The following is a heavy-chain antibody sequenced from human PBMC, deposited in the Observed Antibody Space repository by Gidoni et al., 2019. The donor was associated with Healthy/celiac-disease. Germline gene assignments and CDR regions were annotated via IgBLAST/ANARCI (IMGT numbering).Heavy chain of an antibody. CDR3: ARGLRGVATIKAPPATLGY. Sequence: QVQLVQSGAEVKKPGASVKVSCKASGYTFTSYDINWVRQATGQGLEWMGWMNPNSGNTGYAQKFQGRVTMTRNTSISTAYMELSSLRSEDTAVYYCARGLRGVATIKAPPATLGYWGQGTLVTVSS. V-gene: IGHV1-8*01. CDR2: MNPNSGNT. J-gene: IGHJ4*02. D-gene: IGHD5-12*01. CDR1: GYTFTSYD.